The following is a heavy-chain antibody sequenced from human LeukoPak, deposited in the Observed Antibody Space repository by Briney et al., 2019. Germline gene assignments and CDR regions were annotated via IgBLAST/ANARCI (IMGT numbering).Heavy chain of an antibody. J-gene: IGHJ4*02. D-gene: IGHD4-11*01. V-gene: IGHV1-69*01. Sequence: SSYXISWVRQAPGQGLEWMGGIIPIFGTANYAQKFQGRVTITADESTSTAYMELSSLRSEDTAVYYCARDYRYYFDYWGQGTLVTVSS. CDR1: SSYX. CDR3: ARDYRYYFDY. CDR2: IIPIFGTA.